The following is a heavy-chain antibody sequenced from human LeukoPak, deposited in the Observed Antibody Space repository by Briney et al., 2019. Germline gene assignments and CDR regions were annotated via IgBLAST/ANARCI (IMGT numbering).Heavy chain of an antibody. CDR3: ASGYNNYYYYYYMDV. Sequence: SVKVSCKASGGTFSSYAISWVRPAPGQGLEWMGGIIPIFSTANYAQKFQGRVTITADESTSTAYMELSSLRSEDTAVYYCASGYNNYYYYYYMDVWGKGTTVTISS. CDR1: GGTFSSYA. D-gene: IGHD5-24*01. CDR2: IIPIFSTA. V-gene: IGHV1-69*13. J-gene: IGHJ6*03.